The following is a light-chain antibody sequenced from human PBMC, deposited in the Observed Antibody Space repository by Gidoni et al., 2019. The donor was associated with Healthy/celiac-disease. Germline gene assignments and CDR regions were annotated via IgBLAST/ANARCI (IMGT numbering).Light chain of an antibody. CDR3: QQNYSTPFT. Sequence: DIQMTQSPSSLSASVGDRVNITCRASQSISSYLHWYQQKPGKAPKLLIYAASSWQSGVPSRFSGSGSGTDFTLTISSLQPEDVATYYCQQNYSTPFTFGGGTKVEIK. J-gene: IGKJ4*01. V-gene: IGKV1-39*01. CDR2: AAS. CDR1: QSISSY.